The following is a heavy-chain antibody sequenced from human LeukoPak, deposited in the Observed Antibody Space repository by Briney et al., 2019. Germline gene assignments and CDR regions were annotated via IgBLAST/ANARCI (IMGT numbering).Heavy chain of an antibody. CDR3: ARRTLDCSSTSCSYYFDY. J-gene: IGHJ4*02. CDR2: IIPIFGTA. D-gene: IGHD2-2*01. V-gene: IGHV1-69*06. CDR1: GGTFSSYA. Sequence: ASVKVSCKASGGTFSSYAISWVRQAPGQGLEWMGGIIPIFGTANYAQKFQGRVTITADKSTSTAYMELSSLTSDDTAVYYCARRTLDCSSTSCSYYFDYWGQGTPVTVSS.